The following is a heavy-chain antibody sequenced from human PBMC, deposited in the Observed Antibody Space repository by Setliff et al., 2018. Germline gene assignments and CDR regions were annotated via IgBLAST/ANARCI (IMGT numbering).Heavy chain of an antibody. D-gene: IGHD3-10*01. CDR2: LNGGGNT. J-gene: IGHJ4*02. CDR3: RQWFGELSRDY. CDR1: GFTVSSND. Sequence: GGSLRLSCAASGFTVSSNDMSWVRQAPGKGLEWIALLNGGGNTFYADSVKGRFTISGDSSKNAVYLQMNSLRADDTAVYYCRQWFGELSRDYWGPGTLVTVSS. V-gene: IGHV3-53*01.